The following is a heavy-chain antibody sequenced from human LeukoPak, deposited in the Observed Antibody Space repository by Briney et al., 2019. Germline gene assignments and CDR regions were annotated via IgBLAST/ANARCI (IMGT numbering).Heavy chain of an antibody. CDR1: GGSISSGGYY. V-gene: IGHV4-31*03. Sequence: SETLSLTCTVSGGSISSGGYYWSWIRQHPGKGLEWIGYIYYSGSTYYNPSLKSRVTISVDTSKNQFSLKLSSVTAADTAVYYCARASYDILTGYYAVNFDYWGQGTLVTVSS. CDR2: IYYSGST. D-gene: IGHD3-9*01. CDR3: ARASYDILTGYYAVNFDY. J-gene: IGHJ4*02.